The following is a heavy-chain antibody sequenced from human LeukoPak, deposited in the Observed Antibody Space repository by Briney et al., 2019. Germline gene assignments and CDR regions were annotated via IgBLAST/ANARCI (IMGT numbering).Heavy chain of an antibody. J-gene: IGHJ4*02. CDR2: INPNSGET. CDR1: GYTFSDYY. Sequence: ASVKVSCKTSGYTFSDYYIHWVRQAPGQGLEWMGWINPNSGETKSAQKFQGRVTMTGDTSISTAYMELRRETSDDTAVYYCARDRDYSNTERGFDYWGQGTLVTVSS. CDR3: ARDRDYSNTERGFDY. V-gene: IGHV1-2*02. D-gene: IGHD4-11*01.